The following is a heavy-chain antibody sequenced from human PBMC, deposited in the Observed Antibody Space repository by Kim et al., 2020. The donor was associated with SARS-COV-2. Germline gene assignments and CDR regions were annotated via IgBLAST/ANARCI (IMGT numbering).Heavy chain of an antibody. V-gene: IGHV4-59*13. CDR1: GGSISSYY. CDR3: ARERGVYSSSWKYYYGMDV. Sequence: SETLSLTCTVSGGSISSYYWSWIRQPPGKGLEWIGYIYYSGSTNYNPSLKSRVTISVDTSKNQFSLKLSSVTAADTAVYYCARERGVYSSSWKYYYGMDVWGQGTTVTVSS. J-gene: IGHJ6*02. CDR2: IYYSGST. D-gene: IGHD6-13*01.